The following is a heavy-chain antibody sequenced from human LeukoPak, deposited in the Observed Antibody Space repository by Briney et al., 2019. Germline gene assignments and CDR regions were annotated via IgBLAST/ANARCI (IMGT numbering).Heavy chain of an antibody. CDR3: ATDFYRGRQFDY. CDR2: FDPEDVET. J-gene: IGHJ4*02. Sequence: GASVKVSCKVSGNTFTDLSMNWVRQAPGKGLKWMGGFDPEDVETIYAQKFQGRVTMTEDTSTATAYMDLSSLRPDDTAVYYCATDFYRGRQFDYWGQGTLVTVSS. V-gene: IGHV1-24*01. D-gene: IGHD2/OR15-2a*01. CDR1: GNTFTDLS.